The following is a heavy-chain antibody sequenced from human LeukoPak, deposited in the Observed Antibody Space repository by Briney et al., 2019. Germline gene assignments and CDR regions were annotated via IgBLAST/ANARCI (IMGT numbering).Heavy chain of an antibody. Sequence: GGSRRLSCAASGLTFSSSGMSWFRQAPGKGLEWVANIKQDGREKSYVDSVKGRFTISRDGAKTSLYLQMISLRAEDTAVYYCVKDLRGPEGFWGQGTLVIVSS. V-gene: IGHV3-7*01. J-gene: IGHJ4*02. D-gene: IGHD2-2*01. CDR2: IKQDGREK. CDR3: VKDLRGPEGF. CDR1: GLTFSSSG.